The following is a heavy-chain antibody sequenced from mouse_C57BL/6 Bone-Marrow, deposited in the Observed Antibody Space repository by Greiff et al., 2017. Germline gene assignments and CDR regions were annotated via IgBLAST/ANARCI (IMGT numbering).Heavy chain of an antibody. Sequence: QVQLQQPGAELVKPGASVKLSCKASGYTFTSYWMQWVKQRPGQGLEWIGEIDPSDSYTNYNQKFKGKATLTVDTSSSTAYMQLSSLTSEDSAVYDWARGGMISAWFAYWGQGTLVTVSA. D-gene: IGHD2-4*01. CDR1: GYTFTSYW. V-gene: IGHV1-50*01. CDR3: ARGGMISAWFAY. J-gene: IGHJ3*01. CDR2: IDPSDSYT.